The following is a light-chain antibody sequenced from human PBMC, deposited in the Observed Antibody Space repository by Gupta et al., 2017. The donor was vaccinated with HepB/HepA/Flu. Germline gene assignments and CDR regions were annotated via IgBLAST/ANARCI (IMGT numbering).Light chain of an antibody. CDR2: AAS. CDR1: QTFSSSY. Sequence: EIVLTQSPGTLSLSPGDRATLSCRASQTFSSSYLGWYQQKPGQAPRLLIYAASSRATGIPDRFSGSGSGTDFTLTISRLEPEDFAMYYCQQDDFPPLSFGGGTKVEIK. V-gene: IGKV3-20*01. J-gene: IGKJ4*01. CDR3: QQDDFPPLS.